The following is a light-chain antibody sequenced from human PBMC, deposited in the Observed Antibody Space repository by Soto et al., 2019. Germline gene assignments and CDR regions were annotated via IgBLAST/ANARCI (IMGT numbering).Light chain of an antibody. CDR1: QGISTY. CDR2: EAS. V-gene: IGKV1-39*01. Sequence: DIQMTQSPSSLSASVGDRVTITCRASQGISTYLNWYQQKPGKAPKVLISEASTLQSGVPSRFSGSGSGTDFTLTISCLQSEDFATYYCQQYYSYPQTFGQGTKVDIK. CDR3: QQYYSYPQT. J-gene: IGKJ1*01.